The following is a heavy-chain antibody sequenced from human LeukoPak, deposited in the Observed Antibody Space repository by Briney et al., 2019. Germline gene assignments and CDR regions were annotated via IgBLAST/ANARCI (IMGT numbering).Heavy chain of an antibody. CDR2: ISYDGSNK. CDR3: AREESAMVVIDY. V-gene: IGHV3-30-3*01. Sequence: GRSLRLSCAASGFTFDDYAMHWVRQARGKGLEWVAVISYDGSNKYYADSVKGRFTVSRDNSKNTLYLQMNSLRVEDTALYYCAREESAMVVIDYWGQGTLVTVSS. J-gene: IGHJ4*02. D-gene: IGHD2-2*01. CDR1: GFTFDDYA.